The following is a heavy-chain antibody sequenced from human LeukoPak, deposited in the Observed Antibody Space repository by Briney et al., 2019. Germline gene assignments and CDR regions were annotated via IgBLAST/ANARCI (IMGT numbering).Heavy chain of an antibody. V-gene: IGHV1-2*02. D-gene: IGHD2-2*01. J-gene: IGHJ5*02. Sequence: AASVKVSCKASGYTFTGYYMHWVRQAPGQGLEWMGWINPNSGGTNYAQKFQGRVTMTRDTSISTAYMELSRLRSDDMAVYYCARERKNIVVVPAAMRNWFDPWGQGTLVTVSS. CDR2: INPNSGGT. CDR3: ARERKNIVVVPAAMRNWFDP. CDR1: GYTFTGYY.